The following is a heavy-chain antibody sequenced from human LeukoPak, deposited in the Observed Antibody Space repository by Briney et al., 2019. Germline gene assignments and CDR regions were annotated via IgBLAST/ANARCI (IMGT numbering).Heavy chain of an antibody. CDR3: AQGGGTVTAAYYFDY. Sequence: PGGSLRLSCAASGLTFSSYAMSWVRQAPGKGLEWVSAISGSGGSTYYADSVKGRFTISRDNSKNTLYLQMNSLRAEDTAVYYCAQGGGTVTAAYYFDYWGQGTLVTVSS. V-gene: IGHV3-23*01. J-gene: IGHJ4*02. CDR2: ISGSGGST. CDR1: GLTFSSYA. D-gene: IGHD4-17*01.